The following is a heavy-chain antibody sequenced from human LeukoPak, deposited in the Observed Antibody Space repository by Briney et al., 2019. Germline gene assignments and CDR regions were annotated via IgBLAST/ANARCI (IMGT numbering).Heavy chain of an antibody. CDR1: GFTFSSYG. CDR3: AKKPGGPYSYGYESGDP. D-gene: IGHD5-18*01. CDR2: IRYDGSNK. J-gene: IGHJ5*02. V-gene: IGHV3-30*02. Sequence: PGESLRLSCAVYGFTFSSYGMPWVRQAPGKGLEWVAFIRYDGSNKYYADSEKGRFTISRDNSKNNLYLQMNSMRAEDTAVYYCAKKPGGPYSYGYESGDPWGQGTLVTVSS.